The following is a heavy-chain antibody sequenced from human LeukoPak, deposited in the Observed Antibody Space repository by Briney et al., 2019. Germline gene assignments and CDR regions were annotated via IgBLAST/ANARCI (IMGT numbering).Heavy chain of an antibody. J-gene: IGHJ4*02. CDR1: GFTFSMAW. D-gene: IGHD2-15*01. Sequence: PGGSLRLSCAASGFTFSMAWMSWVRQAPGKGLEWVGRIKSKTDGGTTDHAAPVKGRFTISRDDSKKTLFPQMNSLKTEDTAVYYCTTDEHVPRYCSGDTCYSWADYWGQGTLVTVSS. CDR3: TTDEHVPRYCSGDTCYSWADY. CDR2: IKSKTDGGTT. V-gene: IGHV3-15*01.